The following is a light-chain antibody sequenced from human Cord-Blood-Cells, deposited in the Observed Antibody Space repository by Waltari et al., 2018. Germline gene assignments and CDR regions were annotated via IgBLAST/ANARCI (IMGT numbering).Light chain of an antibody. V-gene: IGLV2-14*01. CDR2: DVS. J-gene: IGLJ2*01. Sequence: QSALTQPASVSGSPGQSITISCTGTSSEVGGYHYVSWYQQHPGKAPNLMIYDVSNRPSGVSKRFSGSKSGNTASLTISGLQAEDEADYYCSSYTSSSTVVFGGGTKLTVL. CDR1: SSEVGGYHY. CDR3: SSYTSSSTVV.